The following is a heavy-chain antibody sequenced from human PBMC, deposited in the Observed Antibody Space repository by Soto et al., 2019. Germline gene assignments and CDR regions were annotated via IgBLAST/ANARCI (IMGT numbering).Heavy chain of an antibody. J-gene: IGHJ4*01. CDR2: VNPRDDYA. CDR1: GYTFTMYC. Sequence: ASVXVSCKASGYTFTMYCLHFGLQAPGQGLECMGIVNPRDDYAIYAQNFQGRVTMTWDTSTSTAHMDLRSLRSDETAVYYCARESAVVNGKGKQLWYWGHGILVTVYS. CDR3: ARESAVVNGKGKQLWY. V-gene: IGHV1-46*01. D-gene: IGHD1-1*01.